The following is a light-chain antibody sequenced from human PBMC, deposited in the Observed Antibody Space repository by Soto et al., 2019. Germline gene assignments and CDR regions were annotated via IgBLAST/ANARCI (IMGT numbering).Light chain of an antibody. CDR1: SGHRTYA. CDR3: QTWGTGLWV. CDR2: LNSDGSH. J-gene: IGLJ3*02. V-gene: IGLV4-69*01. Sequence: QLVLTQSPSASASLGASVKLTCTLSSGHRTYAIAWHQQQPEKGPRYLMKLNSDGSHSKGDGIPDRFSGSSSGAERYLTISSLQSEDEADYYCQTWGTGLWVCGGGTQLTVL.